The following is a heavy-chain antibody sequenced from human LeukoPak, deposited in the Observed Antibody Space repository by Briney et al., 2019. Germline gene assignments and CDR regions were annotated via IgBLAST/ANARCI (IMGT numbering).Heavy chain of an antibody. V-gene: IGHV3-21*01. CDR3: ARTAKDIVIVPASYYMDV. Sequence: PGRSLRLSCAASGFTFTNYGMNWVRQPPGKGLEWVSSISSSGTSIDYADSVKGRFTVSRDSATNLLYLQMNSLRAEDTAVYYCARTAKDIVIVPASYYMDVWGKGTTVTVSS. CDR2: ISSSGTSI. D-gene: IGHD2-2*01. CDR1: GFTFTNYG. J-gene: IGHJ6*03.